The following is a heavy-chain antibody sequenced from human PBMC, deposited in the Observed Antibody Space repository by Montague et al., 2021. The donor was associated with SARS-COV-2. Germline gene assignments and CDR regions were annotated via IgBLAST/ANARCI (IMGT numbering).Heavy chain of an antibody. V-gene: IGHV4-4*02. Sequence: SETLSLTCVVSGASVTSPNWWSWFRQAPGKGLECFGEINHRGAINYNPSLKSRVTISVDKSKNNFFLRLSSVTAADTAIYFCARDADIDVFGSYFDDWGQGTLVTVTS. J-gene: IGHJ4*02. CDR2: INHRGAI. CDR3: ARDADIDVFGSYFDD. D-gene: IGHD5-12*01. CDR1: GASVTSPNW.